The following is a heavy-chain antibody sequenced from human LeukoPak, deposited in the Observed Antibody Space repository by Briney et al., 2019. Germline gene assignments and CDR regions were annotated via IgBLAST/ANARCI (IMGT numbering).Heavy chain of an antibody. CDR1: GGSISSSSYY. V-gene: IGHV4-39*01. CDR3: ARVGGAIISIFAVRFDN. D-gene: IGHD3-3*01. Sequence: SETLSLTCTVSGGSISSSSYYWGWIRQPPGKGLEWIGSIYYSGSTYYNPSLKSRVTISVDTSKNQFSLKLSSVTAADTAVYYCARVGGAIISIFAVRFDNWGQGTLVTVSS. J-gene: IGHJ4*02. CDR2: IYYSGST.